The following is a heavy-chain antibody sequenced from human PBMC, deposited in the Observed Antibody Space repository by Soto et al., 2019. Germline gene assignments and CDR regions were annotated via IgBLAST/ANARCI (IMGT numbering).Heavy chain of an antibody. J-gene: IGHJ4*02. CDR1: GFTVSSNY. Sequence: PGGSLRLSCAVSGFTVSSNYMNWVRQAPGKGLEWVSVIYSGGSTYYADSVKGRFTISRDNSKNTLYLQMNSLRAEDTAVYYCARDGRNYDSSGPSYWGQGTLVTVSS. D-gene: IGHD3-22*01. CDR3: ARDGRNYDSSGPSY. V-gene: IGHV3-66*01. CDR2: IYSGGST.